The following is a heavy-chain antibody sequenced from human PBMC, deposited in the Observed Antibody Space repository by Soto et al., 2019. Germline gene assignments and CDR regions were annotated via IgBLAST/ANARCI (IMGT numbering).Heavy chain of an antibody. CDR3: AHRVIRTVFGLVTTTAIYFDF. J-gene: IGHJ4*02. CDR1: GFSLTTSGVG. D-gene: IGHD3-3*01. V-gene: IGHV2-5*02. Sequence: QITLNESGPTVVRPTETLTLTCRFSGFSLTTSGVGVGWIRQSPGKAPEWLALIYWDDDKRYSASLKSRLTSTKDTSKHQVVLTVSDLDPTDTATYYCAHRVIRTVFGLVTTTAIYFDFWGQGTPVAVSS. CDR2: IYWDDDK.